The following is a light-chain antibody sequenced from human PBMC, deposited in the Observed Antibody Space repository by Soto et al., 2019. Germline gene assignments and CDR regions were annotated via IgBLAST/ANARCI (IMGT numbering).Light chain of an antibody. Sequence: EIVMTQSPVTLSVSPGERATLSCRASQSVSSSLAWYQQKPGQPPRLLIYDASNRATGIPARFSGSGSGTDFTLTISSLEPEDVAVYYCQQRSIWPRNTFGLGTKVDIK. CDR3: QQRSIWPRNT. V-gene: IGKV3-11*01. J-gene: IGKJ2*01. CDR2: DAS. CDR1: QSVSSS.